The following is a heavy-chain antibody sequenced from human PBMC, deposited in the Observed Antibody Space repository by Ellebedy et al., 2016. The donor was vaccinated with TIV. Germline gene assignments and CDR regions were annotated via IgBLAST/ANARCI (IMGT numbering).Heavy chain of an antibody. D-gene: IGHD3-16*01. CDR1: GFPFSSYA. Sequence: GESLKISCAASGFPFSSYAMSWVRQAPGQGLEWVSGINGNAVSTAYADSVKGRFTISRDNAKNSLYLQMNSLRAEDTAVYYCAQRGADYWGQGTPVTVSS. J-gene: IGHJ4*02. CDR2: INGNAVST. V-gene: IGHV3-23*01. CDR3: AQRGADY.